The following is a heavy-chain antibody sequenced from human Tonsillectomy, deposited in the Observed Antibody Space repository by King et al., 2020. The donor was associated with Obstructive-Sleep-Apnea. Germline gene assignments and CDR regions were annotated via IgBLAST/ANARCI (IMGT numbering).Heavy chain of an antibody. CDR2: ISGSGDST. CDR3: VKDRGQWLVGWFDP. Sequence: DVQLVESGGGLVQPGGSLRLSCTVSGFTFSSYAMSWVRQAPGKGLEWVSAISGSGDSTYYADSVQGRFTIFRDNSKNTIYLQMNSLRAEDTAAYYCVKDRGQWLVGWFDPWGQGTLVTVSS. J-gene: IGHJ5*02. V-gene: IGHV3-23*04. CDR1: GFTFSSYA. D-gene: IGHD6-19*01.